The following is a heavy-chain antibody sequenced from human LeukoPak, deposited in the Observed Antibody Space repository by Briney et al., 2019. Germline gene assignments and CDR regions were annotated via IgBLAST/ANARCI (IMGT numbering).Heavy chain of an antibody. J-gene: IGHJ4*02. V-gene: IGHV3-23*01. Sequence: GGSLRLSCAASGFTFSLYEMYWVRQAPGKGLEWLAHITDSSDTVHYADSVKGRFTISRDNSKNTLYLQMNSLRAEDTAVYYCTKDQRGYGRIVDYWGQGTLVTISS. CDR2: ITDSSDTV. CDR1: GFTFSLYE. D-gene: IGHD3-10*01. CDR3: TKDQRGYGRIVDY.